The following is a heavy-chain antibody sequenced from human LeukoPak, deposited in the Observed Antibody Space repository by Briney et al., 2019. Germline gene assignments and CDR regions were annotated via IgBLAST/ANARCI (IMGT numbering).Heavy chain of an antibody. CDR2: ISSSSSYI. V-gene: IGHV3-21*01. D-gene: IGHD3-3*01. CDR3: ARDGDSDYDFWSGSGYYFDY. Sequence: GRSLRLSCAASGFTFSSYSMNWVRQAPGKGLEWVSSISSSSSYIYYADSVKGRFTISRDNAKNSLYLQMNSLRAEDTAVYYCARDGDSDYDFWSGSGYYFDYWGQGTLVTVSS. CDR1: GFTFSSYS. J-gene: IGHJ4*02.